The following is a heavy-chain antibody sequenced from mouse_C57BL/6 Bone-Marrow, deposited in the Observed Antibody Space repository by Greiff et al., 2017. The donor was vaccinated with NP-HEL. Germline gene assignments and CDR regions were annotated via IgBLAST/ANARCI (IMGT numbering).Heavy chain of an antibody. Sequence: QVQLQQPGAELVRPGSSVKLSCKASGYTFTSYWMPWVKQRPIQGLEWIGNIDPSDSETHYNQKFKDKATLTVDKSSSTAYMQLSRLTSEDSAVYYCAREHLRLVGGFAYGGQGTLVTVSA. CDR1: GYTFTSYW. J-gene: IGHJ3*01. CDR2: IDPSDSET. D-gene: IGHD3-2*02. CDR3: AREHLRLVGGFAY. V-gene: IGHV1-52*01.